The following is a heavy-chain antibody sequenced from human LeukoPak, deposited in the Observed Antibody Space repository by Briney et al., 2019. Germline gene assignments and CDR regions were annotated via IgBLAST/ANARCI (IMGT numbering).Heavy chain of an antibody. V-gene: IGHV1-8*02. CDR2: MNPNSGNT. J-gene: IGHJ6*02. CDR1: GGTFSSYA. D-gene: IGHD3-10*01. Sequence: ASVKVSCKASGGTFSSYAISWVRQATGQGLEWMGWMNPNSGNTGYAQKFQGRVTMTRNTSISTAYMELSSLRSEDTAVYYCARVRPRITPGMDVWGQGTTVTVSS. CDR3: ARVRPRITPGMDV.